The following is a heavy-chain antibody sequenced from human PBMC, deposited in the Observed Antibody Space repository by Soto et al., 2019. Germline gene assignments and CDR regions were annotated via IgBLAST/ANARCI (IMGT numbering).Heavy chain of an antibody. CDR3: PPRARGGDFDY. V-gene: IGHV2-5*01. J-gene: IGHJ4*02. D-gene: IGHD3-10*01. CDR2: IFWNDDK. CDR1: GFSLSSSGVG. Sequence: QITLKESGPTLVKPTQTLTLTCTFSGFSLSSSGVGVGWIRQPPGKALEWLALIFWNDDKRYSPSLKSRLTITTDTSKSHVVLTMTNMDPVDTATYYCPPRARGGDFDYWGQGILVTVSS.